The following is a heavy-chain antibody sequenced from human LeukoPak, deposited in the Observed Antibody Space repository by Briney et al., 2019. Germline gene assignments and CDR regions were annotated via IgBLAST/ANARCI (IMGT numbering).Heavy chain of an antibody. CDR3: ARDPDDYVWGGPLDY. V-gene: IGHV3-48*02. CDR2: ISSSSSTI. J-gene: IGHJ4*02. D-gene: IGHD3-16*01. Sequence: GASLRLSCAASGFTFSSYSMNWVRQAPGKGLEWVSYISSSSSTIYYADSVKGRFTISRDNAKNSLYLQMNSLRDEDTAVYYCARDPDDYVWGGPLDYRGQGTLVTVSS. CDR1: GFTFSSYS.